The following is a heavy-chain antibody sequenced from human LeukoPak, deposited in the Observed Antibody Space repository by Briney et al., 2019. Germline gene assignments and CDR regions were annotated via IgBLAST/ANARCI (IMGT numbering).Heavy chain of an antibody. CDR2: IKQDGSEK. CDR3: ARGRGGLLWFGEFNS. V-gene: IGHV3-7*01. D-gene: IGHD3-10*01. Sequence: PGGSLRLSCAASGFTFSSYIMNWVRQAPGKRLEWVANIKQDGSEKYYVDSVKGRFTISRDNANNSLYLQMNSLRAEDTAVYYCARGRGGLLWFGEFNSWGQGTLVTVSS. J-gene: IGHJ4*02. CDR1: GFTFSSYI.